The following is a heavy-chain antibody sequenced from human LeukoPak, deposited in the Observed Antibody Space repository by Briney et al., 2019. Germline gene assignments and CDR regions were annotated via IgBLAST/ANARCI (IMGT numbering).Heavy chain of an antibody. D-gene: IGHD5-24*01. J-gene: IGHJ4*02. V-gene: IGHV3-7*01. CDR3: ARDGRDGYIDY. CDR2: IKEDGSKK. CDR1: GLRFTSYV. Sequence: GGSLRLSCAASGLRFTSYVMSWVRQAPGKGLEWVANIKEDGSKKYYVDSVKGRFTISRDNAKNSLYLQMNSLRAEDTAVYYCARDGRDGYIDYWGQGTLVTVSS.